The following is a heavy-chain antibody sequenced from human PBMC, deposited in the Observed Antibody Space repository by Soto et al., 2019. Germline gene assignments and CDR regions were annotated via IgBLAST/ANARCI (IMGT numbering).Heavy chain of an antibody. J-gene: IGHJ5*02. V-gene: IGHV4-39*01. CDR1: GGSISSSSYY. CDR2: IYYSGST. D-gene: IGHD3-10*01. Sequence: SETLSLTCTVSGGSISSSSYYWGWIRQPPGKGLEWIGSIYYSGSTYYNPSLKSRVTISVDTSKNQFSLKLSSVTAADTAVYYCARIDLWFGEPSSWGQGTLVTVSS. CDR3: ARIDLWFGEPSS.